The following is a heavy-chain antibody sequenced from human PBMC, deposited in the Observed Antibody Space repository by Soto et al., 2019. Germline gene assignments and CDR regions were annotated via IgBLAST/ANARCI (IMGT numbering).Heavy chain of an antibody. CDR2: ISYDGSHK. V-gene: IGHV3-30*18. D-gene: IGHD4-4*01. CDR1: GFTFNNYG. Sequence: QVQLVESGGGVVQPGRSLRLSCAASGFTFNNYGMHWVRQAPGKGLVWVTVISYDGSHKYYADSVKGRFTISRDNSKNTLYLQRNSLRDEDTAVYYCAKRRGDHSNYSWGIDVWGQGTTVTVSS. J-gene: IGHJ6*02. CDR3: AKRRGDHSNYSWGIDV.